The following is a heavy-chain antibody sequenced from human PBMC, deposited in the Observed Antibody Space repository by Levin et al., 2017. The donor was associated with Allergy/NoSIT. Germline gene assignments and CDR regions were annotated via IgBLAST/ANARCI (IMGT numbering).Heavy chain of an antibody. CDR2: ISGSGGST. CDR1: GFTFSSYA. D-gene: IGHD6-6*01. Sequence: GESLKISCAASGFTFSSYAMSWVRQAPGKGLEWVSAISGSGGSTYYADSVKGRFTISRDNSKNTLYLQMNSLRAEDTAVYYCAKGIYSSSSGRAFDIWGQGTMVTVSS. V-gene: IGHV3-23*01. J-gene: IGHJ3*02. CDR3: AKGIYSSSSGRAFDI.